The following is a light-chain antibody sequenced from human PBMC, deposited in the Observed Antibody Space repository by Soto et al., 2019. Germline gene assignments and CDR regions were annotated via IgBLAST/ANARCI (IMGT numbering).Light chain of an antibody. CDR3: LQHNAYPWT. Sequence: DIQMTQSPSAMSASVGDRVTITCRASQEISDYLAWFQHKPGKVPKRLIYAASNLQSGVPSRFSGSGSGTEVTLTISRLQPEDFATYYCLQHNAYPWTFGQGTKVEIK. CDR2: AAS. J-gene: IGKJ1*01. V-gene: IGKV1-17*03. CDR1: QEISDY.